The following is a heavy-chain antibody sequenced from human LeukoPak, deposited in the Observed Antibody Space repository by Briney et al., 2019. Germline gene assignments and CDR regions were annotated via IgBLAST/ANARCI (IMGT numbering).Heavy chain of an antibody. CDR2: ISYDGSNK. Sequence: PGRSLRLSCAASGFTFSSYGMHWVRQAPGKGLEWVAVISYDGSNKYYADSVKGRFTISRDNSKNTLYLQMNSLRAEDTAVYYCAKDGKDIVVVVAATDYYYYYMDVWGKGTTVTVSS. V-gene: IGHV3-30*18. CDR3: AKDGKDIVVVVAATDYYYYYMDV. J-gene: IGHJ6*03. CDR1: GFTFSSYG. D-gene: IGHD2-15*01.